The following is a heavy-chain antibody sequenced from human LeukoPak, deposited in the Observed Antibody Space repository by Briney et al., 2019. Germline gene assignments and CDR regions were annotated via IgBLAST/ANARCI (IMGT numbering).Heavy chain of an antibody. D-gene: IGHD3-3*01. V-gene: IGHV4-4*07. CDR2: IYTSGST. J-gene: IGHJ5*02. CDR1: GGSISSYY. Sequence: SETLSLTCTVSGGSISSYYWSWIRQPAGKGLEWIGRIYTSGSTNYNPSLKSRVTMSVDTSKNQFSLKLSSVTAADTAVYYCAREDPTSYDFWSACSIGAERGGWFDPWGQGTLVTVSS. CDR3: AREDPTSYDFWSACSIGAERGGWFDP.